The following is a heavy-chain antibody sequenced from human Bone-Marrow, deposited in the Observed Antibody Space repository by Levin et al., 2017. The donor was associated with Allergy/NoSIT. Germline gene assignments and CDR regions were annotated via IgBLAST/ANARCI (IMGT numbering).Heavy chain of an antibody. CDR2: IRNKANTYAT. Sequence: PSETLSLTCAASGFTFSGSAVHWVRQASGKGLEWGGRIRNKANTYATEYAASVKGRFSISRDDSKNTAYLQMNSLKTEDTAVYYCARVYGDYGDAFDRWGQGTMVIVSS. V-gene: IGHV3-73*01. CDR1: GFTFSGSA. J-gene: IGHJ3*01. D-gene: IGHD4-17*01. CDR3: ARVYGDYGDAFDR.